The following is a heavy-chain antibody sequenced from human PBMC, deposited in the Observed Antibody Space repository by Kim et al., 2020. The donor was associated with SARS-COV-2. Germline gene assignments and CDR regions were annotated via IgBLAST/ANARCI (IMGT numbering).Heavy chain of an antibody. V-gene: IGHV4-34*01. Sequence: SGSTNYNPSLKSRVTISVDTSKNQFSLKLSSVTAADTAGYYCARGQGFDYWGQGTLVTVSS. J-gene: IGHJ4*02. CDR2: SGST. CDR3: ARGQGFDY.